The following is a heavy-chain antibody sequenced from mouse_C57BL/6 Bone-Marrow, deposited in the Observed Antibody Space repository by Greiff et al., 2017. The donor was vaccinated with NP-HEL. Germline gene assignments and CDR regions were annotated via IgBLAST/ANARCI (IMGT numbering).Heavy chain of an antibody. CDR3: ARREGY. CDR1: GYTFTSYG. V-gene: IGHV1-81*01. J-gene: IGHJ2*01. CDR2: IYPRSGNT. Sequence: VQLQQSGAELARPGASVKLSCKASGYTFTSYGISWVKQRTGQGLEWIGEIYPRSGNTYYNEKFKGKAILTADKSSSTAYMELRSLTSEDSAVYFCARREGYWGQGTTLTVSS.